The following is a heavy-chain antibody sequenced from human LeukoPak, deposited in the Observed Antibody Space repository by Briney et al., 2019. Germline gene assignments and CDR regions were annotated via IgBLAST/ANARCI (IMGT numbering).Heavy chain of an antibody. Sequence: PGRSLRLSCAASGFTFSTYATHWVRQAPGKGLEWVAAISYDGSRKYYADSVKGRFTYSRDNSNNMLYLQMNSLSAEDTAVYYCARDPGNKELGPFDYWGQGTLVTVSS. CDR3: ARDPGNKELGPFDY. D-gene: IGHD1-26*01. CDR2: ISYDGSRK. J-gene: IGHJ4*02. CDR1: GFTFSTYA. V-gene: IGHV3-30*01.